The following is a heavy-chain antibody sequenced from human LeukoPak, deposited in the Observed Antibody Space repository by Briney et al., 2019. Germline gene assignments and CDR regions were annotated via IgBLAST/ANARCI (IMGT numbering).Heavy chain of an antibody. J-gene: IGHJ4*02. CDR2: INSNSGGT. Sequence: ATVRVPCKASGYTFTDHYMHWVRQAPGQGLEWRGWINSNSGGTNYAQKFQGGVTMTRATSISTAYMELGRLRSDDTAVYYCARQSRSSPLDYWGQGTLVTVSS. CDR3: ARQSRSSPLDY. D-gene: IGHD6-13*01. V-gene: IGHV1-2*02. CDR1: GYTFTDHY.